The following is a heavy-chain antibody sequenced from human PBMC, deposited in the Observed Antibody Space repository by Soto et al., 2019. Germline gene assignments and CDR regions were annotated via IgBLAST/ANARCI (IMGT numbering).Heavy chain of an antibody. CDR1: GGTFSSYA. J-gene: IGHJ3*02. Sequence: ASVKVSCKASGGTFSSYAISWVRQAPGQGLEWMGGIIPIFGTANYAQKFQGRVTITADKSTSTAYMELSSLRSEDTAVYYCARGYIGRTAFDIWGQGTMVTVSS. D-gene: IGHD1-26*01. V-gene: IGHV1-69*06. CDR3: ARGYIGRTAFDI. CDR2: IIPIFGTA.